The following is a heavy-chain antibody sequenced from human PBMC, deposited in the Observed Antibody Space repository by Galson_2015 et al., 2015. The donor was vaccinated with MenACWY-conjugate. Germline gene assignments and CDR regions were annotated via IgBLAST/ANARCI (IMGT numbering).Heavy chain of an antibody. V-gene: IGHV6-1*01. CDR2: TYYGSKWYN. J-gene: IGHJ4*02. D-gene: IGHD6-13*01. CDR3: GRVIWGSSKAFDY. Sequence: CAISGDSVSSKSAAWIWIRQSPSRGLEWLGRTYYGSKWYNDYAASVKGRITINPDTSKNQFSLQLNSVTPEDTAVYYCGRVIWGSSKAFDYWGQGTPVTVSS. CDR1: GDSVSSKSAA.